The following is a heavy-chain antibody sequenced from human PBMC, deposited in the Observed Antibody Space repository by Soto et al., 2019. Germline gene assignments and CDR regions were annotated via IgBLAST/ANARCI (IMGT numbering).Heavy chain of an antibody. CDR1: GFTFSNSA. D-gene: IGHD1-1*01. CDR3: AQPRALGSHWRQEILDY. CDR2: ISGSGGST. J-gene: IGHJ4*02. V-gene: IGHV3-23*01. Sequence: EVQLLESGGDLIQPGGSLRLSCAVSGFTFSNSAMTWVRQAPGKGLEWVSSISGSGGSTYYADSVKGRFTISRDNSRNSLFLQMNSLRAEDTAVYYCAQPRALGSHWRQEILDYWGQGTLVTVSS.